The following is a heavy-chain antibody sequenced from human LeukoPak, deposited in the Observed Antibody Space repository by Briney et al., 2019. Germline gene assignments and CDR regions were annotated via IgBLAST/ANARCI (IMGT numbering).Heavy chain of an antibody. V-gene: IGHV4-34*01. J-gene: IGHJ4*02. Sequence: SETLSLTCAVYGGSFSGYYWSWIRRPPGKGLEWIGEINHSGSTNYNPSLKSRVTISVDTSKNQFSLKLSSVTAADTAVYYCAREKSLLWFGESQALDYWGQGTLVTVSS. CDR1: GGSFSGYY. D-gene: IGHD3-10*01. CDR2: INHSGST. CDR3: AREKSLLWFGESQALDY.